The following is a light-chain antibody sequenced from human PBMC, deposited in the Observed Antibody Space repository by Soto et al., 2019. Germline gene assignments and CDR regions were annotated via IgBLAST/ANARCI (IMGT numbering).Light chain of an antibody. CDR1: QAMSRY. CDR2: AAS. V-gene: IGKV1-9*01. Sequence: DIQLTQSPSFLSASVGDRVAITCLASQAMSRYLAWFQQRPGKAPKVLIYAASTLQSGVPSRFSGSASGTEFTLTISSLQPEDFATYFCQQLNSYPWTFGQGTKVEIK. J-gene: IGKJ1*01. CDR3: QQLNSYPWT.